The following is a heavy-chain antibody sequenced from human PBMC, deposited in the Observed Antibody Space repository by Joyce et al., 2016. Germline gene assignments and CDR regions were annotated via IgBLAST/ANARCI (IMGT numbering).Heavy chain of an antibody. D-gene: IGHD3-9*01. CDR3: ARDITIPTSYYYVMDV. J-gene: IGHJ6*02. CDR1: GYTFGRYA. CDR2: TNEHKDDT. V-gene: IGHV1-3*01. Sequence: QVQLVQSGAEVRKPGASVKDSCKASGYTFGRYALQWERQAPGKRLEWMGWTNEHKDDTKFAGKFHDRVTITRDTSANTAYMELSCLRSEDTAVYYCARDITIPTSYYYVMDVWGQGTSVIISS.